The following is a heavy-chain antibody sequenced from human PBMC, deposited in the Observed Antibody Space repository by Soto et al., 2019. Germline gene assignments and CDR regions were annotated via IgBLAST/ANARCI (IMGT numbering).Heavy chain of an antibody. CDR1: GYTFSNYG. CDR3: ARVVPGAEAWFGP. D-gene: IGHD2-2*01. V-gene: IGHV1-18*01. Sequence: QVQLVQSGGEVKRPGASVKVSCKTSGYTFSNYGITWVRQAPGQPLAWLGWISLYSDGTNYAQKFQGRVSMTTDTSTTTANMELRSLRSDDTAVYYCARVVPGAEAWFGPWGQGTLVTVSS. CDR2: ISLYSDGT. J-gene: IGHJ5*02.